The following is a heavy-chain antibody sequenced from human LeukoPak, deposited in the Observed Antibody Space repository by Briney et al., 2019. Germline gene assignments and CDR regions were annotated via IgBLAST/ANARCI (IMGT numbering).Heavy chain of an antibody. D-gene: IGHD3-22*01. CDR2: IHYSGGT. Sequence: PSETLSLTCTVSGGSISGYWWSWIRQSPGEGLEWIGYIHYSGGTSYNPSLKSRVTMLVDTSKNQFSLKLSSVTAADTAVYYCAREVLHYYDSSGYYRLIDYWGQGTLVTVSS. J-gene: IGHJ4*02. CDR1: GGSISGYW. V-gene: IGHV4-59*01. CDR3: AREVLHYYDSSGYYRLIDY.